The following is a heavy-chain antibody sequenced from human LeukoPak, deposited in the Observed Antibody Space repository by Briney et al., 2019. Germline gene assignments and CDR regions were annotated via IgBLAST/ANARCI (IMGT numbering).Heavy chain of an antibody. Sequence: GGSLRLSCAASGFTFSDYYMSWIRQAPGKGLEWVSYVSSSGSTIYYADSVKGRFTISRDNAKNSLYLQMNSLRAEDTAVYYCAGGIAAAATPEDHWGQGTLVTVSS. D-gene: IGHD6-13*01. V-gene: IGHV3-11*01. J-gene: IGHJ4*02. CDR2: VSSSGSTI. CDR1: GFTFSDYY. CDR3: AGGIAAAATPEDH.